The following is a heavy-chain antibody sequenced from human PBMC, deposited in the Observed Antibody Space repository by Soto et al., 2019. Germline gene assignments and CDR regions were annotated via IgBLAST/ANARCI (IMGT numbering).Heavy chain of an antibody. CDR3: ARPGIDKSGYFSTHNYGMDL. J-gene: IGHJ6*02. CDR1: GGSVSDYA. V-gene: IGHV1-69*01. Sequence: QVHLVQSGTQVKKPGSSVRVSCRASGGSVSDYAINWVRQAPGQGLEWVGGIVPLFERTEYEQSLRGRVTITTDQFKTIFNMELNRLTHEDTVVYYCARPGIDKSGYFSTHNYGMDLWGPGTTVTVSS. D-gene: IGHD3-3*01. CDR2: IVPLFERT.